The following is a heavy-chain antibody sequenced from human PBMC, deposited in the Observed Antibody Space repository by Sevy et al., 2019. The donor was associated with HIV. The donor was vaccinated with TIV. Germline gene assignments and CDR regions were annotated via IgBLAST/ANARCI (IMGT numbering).Heavy chain of an antibody. Sequence: GGSLRLSCTGSGFTFGDYAMSWFRQAPGMGLEWVGFIRSKDYGGATEYAASVKGRFTISRDDSKSIADLQMNSLKTEVTAVYYCTSDYYYDSSGYSDYWGQGTLVTVSS. D-gene: IGHD3-22*01. V-gene: IGHV3-49*03. CDR1: GFTFGDYA. CDR2: IRSKDYGGAT. CDR3: TSDYYYDSSGYSDY. J-gene: IGHJ4*02.